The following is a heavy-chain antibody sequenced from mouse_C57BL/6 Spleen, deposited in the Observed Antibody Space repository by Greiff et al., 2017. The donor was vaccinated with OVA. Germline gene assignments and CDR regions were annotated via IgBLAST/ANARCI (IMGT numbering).Heavy chain of an antibody. Sequence: QVQLQQPGAELVMPGASVKLSCKASGYTFTSYWMHWVKQRPGQGLGWIGEIDPSDSYTNYNQKFKGKSTLTVDKSSSTAYMQLSSLTSEDSAVYYCARSGDYDYFDYWGQGTTLTVSS. J-gene: IGHJ2*01. CDR1: GYTFTSYW. CDR2: IDPSDSYT. D-gene: IGHD2-4*01. CDR3: ARSGDYDYFDY. V-gene: IGHV1-69*01.